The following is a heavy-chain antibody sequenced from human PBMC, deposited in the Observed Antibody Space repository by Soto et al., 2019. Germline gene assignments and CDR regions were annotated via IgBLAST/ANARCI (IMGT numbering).Heavy chain of an antibody. V-gene: IGHV1-8*01. D-gene: IGHD6-6*01. Sequence: GVSVKGSCKASGYTLTSYYINWVRHATGQGLEWMGWMNPNSGNTGYAQKFQGRVTMTRNTSISTAYMELSSLRSEDTAVYYCARGPTRGTSTKQLDWFDPWGQGTLVTVSS. CDR2: MNPNSGNT. CDR3: ARGPTRGTSTKQLDWFDP. J-gene: IGHJ5*02. CDR1: GYTLTSYY.